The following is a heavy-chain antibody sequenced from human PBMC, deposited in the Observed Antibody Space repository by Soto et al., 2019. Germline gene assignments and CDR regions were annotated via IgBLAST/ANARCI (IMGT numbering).Heavy chain of an antibody. CDR3: AKDKVWGAAAGRGGSGY. D-gene: IGHD6-13*01. CDR1: GFTFSSYA. J-gene: IGHJ4*02. Sequence: EVQLLESGGGLVQPGGSLRLSCAASGFTFSSYAMSWVRQAPGKGLEWVSAISGSGGSTYYADSVKGRFTISRDNSKNTLYLQMNSLRAEDTAVYYCAKDKVWGAAAGRGGSGYWGQGTLVTVSS. V-gene: IGHV3-23*01. CDR2: ISGSGGST.